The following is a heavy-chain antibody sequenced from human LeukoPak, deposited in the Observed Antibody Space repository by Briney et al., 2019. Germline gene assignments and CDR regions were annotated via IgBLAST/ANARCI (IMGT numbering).Heavy chain of an antibody. Sequence: GGSLRLSCTASGFTFSNYPINFVRQAPGKGLDWVSAISGSGTTIYYADAVRGRFTISRDNSKNTVYLQMNSLRAEDTALYYCVTKLYVSHHTHALDIWGQGTMVTVSP. CDR3: VTKLYVSHHTHALDI. CDR1: GFTFSNYP. D-gene: IGHD3-16*01. CDR2: ISGSGTTI. V-gene: IGHV3-23*01. J-gene: IGHJ3*02.